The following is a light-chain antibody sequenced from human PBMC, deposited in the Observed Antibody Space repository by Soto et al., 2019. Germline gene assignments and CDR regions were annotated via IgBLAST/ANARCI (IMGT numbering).Light chain of an antibody. V-gene: IGLV2-14*01. CDR2: AVT. CDR3: SSYTTTSTYV. CDR1: NSDVGGYDY. Sequence: QSALTQPASVSGSPGQSITISSPETNSDVGGYDYVSWYQQHPDKPPKFMIYAVTNRPSGVSHRFSGSKSGNTASLTISRLQAEDEADYYCSSYTTTSTYVFVTGTKLTVL. J-gene: IGLJ1*01.